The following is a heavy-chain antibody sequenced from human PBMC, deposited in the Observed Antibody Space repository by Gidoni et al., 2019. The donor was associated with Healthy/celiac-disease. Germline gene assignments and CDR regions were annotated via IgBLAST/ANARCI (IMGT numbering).Heavy chain of an antibody. D-gene: IGHD1-26*01. J-gene: IGHJ4*02. CDR1: RFTFSSYA. V-gene: IGHV3-30-3*01. Sequence: QVQLVESGRGVVQPGWSLRLSCAPSRFTFSSYAMHWVRQAPGTGLEWVAVISYDGSNKYYADSVKGRFTISRDNSKNTLYLQMNSLRAEDTAVYYCARARVGGSYYFDYWGQGTLVTVSS. CDR3: ARARVGGSYYFDY. CDR2: ISYDGSNK.